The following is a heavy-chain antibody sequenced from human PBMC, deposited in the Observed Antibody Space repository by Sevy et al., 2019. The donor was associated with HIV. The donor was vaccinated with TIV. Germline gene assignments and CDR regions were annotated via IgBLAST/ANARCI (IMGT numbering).Heavy chain of an antibody. CDR1: GFTVSSNY. CDR2: IYSGGST. CDR3: ASTRGLLGYCSSTSCYPPAYYYYGMDV. Sequence: GGSLRLSCAASGFTVSSNYMSWVRQAPGKGLEWVSVIYSGGSTYYADSVKGRFTISRDNSKNTLYLHMNSLRAEDTAVYYCASTRGLLGYCSSTSCYPPAYYYYGMDVWGQGTTVTVSS. V-gene: IGHV3-53*01. D-gene: IGHD2-2*01. J-gene: IGHJ6*02.